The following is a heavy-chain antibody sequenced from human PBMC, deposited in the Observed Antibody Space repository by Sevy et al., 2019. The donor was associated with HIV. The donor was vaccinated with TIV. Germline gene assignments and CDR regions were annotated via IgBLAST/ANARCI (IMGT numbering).Heavy chain of an antibody. CDR3: ARDRGGLAYYFDY. J-gene: IGHJ4*02. V-gene: IGHV4-31*03. Sequence: PTCTVSGGSVSSGDNYWNWIRQHPGKGLEWIGHISYRGSTYYNPSLKSRLTISADTSKNQFSLRLSSVTVADTAVYYCARDRGGLAYYFDYWGQGALVTVSS. CDR1: GGSVSSGDNY. D-gene: IGHD3-10*01. CDR2: ISYRGST.